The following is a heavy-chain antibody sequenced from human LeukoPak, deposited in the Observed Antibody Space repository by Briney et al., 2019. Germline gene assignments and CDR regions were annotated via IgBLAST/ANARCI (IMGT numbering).Heavy chain of an antibody. Sequence: ASVKVSCKASGYTFTSYGISWVRQAPGQGLEWMGWISAYNGNTNYAQKLQGRVTMTTDTSTSTAYMELRSLRSDDTAVYYCARDPRFTIFGVVTPSWFDPWGQGTLVTVSS. CDR1: GYTFTSYG. V-gene: IGHV1-18*01. CDR2: ISAYNGNT. D-gene: IGHD3-3*01. J-gene: IGHJ5*02. CDR3: ARDPRFTIFGVVTPSWFDP.